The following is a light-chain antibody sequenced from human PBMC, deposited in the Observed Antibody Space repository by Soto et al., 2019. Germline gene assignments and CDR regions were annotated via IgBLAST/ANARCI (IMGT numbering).Light chain of an antibody. J-gene: IGKJ2*01. Sequence: EIVMTQSPATLSVSPGERATLSCRASQTIRSNLAWYQQRPGQAPRLLIHGASTRATGIPARFSGSGSGADFNLTFSSLQSEDFAVYSCQQYHSWPYTFGQGTKVEIK. CDR3: QQYHSWPYT. CDR1: QTIRSN. V-gene: IGKV3-15*01. CDR2: GAS.